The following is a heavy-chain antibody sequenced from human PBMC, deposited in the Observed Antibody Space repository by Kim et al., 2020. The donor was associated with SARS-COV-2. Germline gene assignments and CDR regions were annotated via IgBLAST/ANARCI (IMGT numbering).Heavy chain of an antibody. CDR2: ISGSGGST. CDR3: AKESDIVVVVADSVFDY. CDR1: GFTFSSYA. V-gene: IGHV3-23*01. J-gene: IGHJ4*02. Sequence: GGSLRLSCAASGFTFSSYAMSWVRQAPGKGLEWVSAISGSGGSTYYADSVKGRFTISRDNSKNTLYLQMNSLRAEDTAVYYCAKESDIVVVVADSVFDYWGQGTLVTVSS. D-gene: IGHD2-15*01.